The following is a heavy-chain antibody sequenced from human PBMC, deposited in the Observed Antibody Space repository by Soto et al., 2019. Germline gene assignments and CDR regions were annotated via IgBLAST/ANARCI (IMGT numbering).Heavy chain of an antibody. CDR1: GGTFSSYA. D-gene: IGHD5-18*01. V-gene: IGHV1-69*13. CDR3: AGKGGYPYGMDV. J-gene: IGHJ6*02. CDR2: IIPIFGTA. Sequence: SVKVSCKASGGTFSSYAISWVRQAPGQGLEWMGGIIPIFGTANYAQKFQGRVTITADESTSTAYMELSSLRSEDTAVYYCAGKGGYPYGMDVWGQGTTVTVSS.